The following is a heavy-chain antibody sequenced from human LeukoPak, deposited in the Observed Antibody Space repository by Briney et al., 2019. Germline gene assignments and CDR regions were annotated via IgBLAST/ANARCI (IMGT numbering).Heavy chain of an antibody. CDR1: GYTFTSYY. Sequence: ASEKVSCKASGYTFTSYYMHWVRQAPGQGLESMGIINPSDGSTGYAQKFQGRVTMTRDTSTSTVYMELSSLRSEDTAVYYCATGRRLALDYWGQGTLVTVSS. CDR2: INPSDGST. D-gene: IGHD6-19*01. V-gene: IGHV1-46*01. CDR3: ATGRRLALDY. J-gene: IGHJ4*02.